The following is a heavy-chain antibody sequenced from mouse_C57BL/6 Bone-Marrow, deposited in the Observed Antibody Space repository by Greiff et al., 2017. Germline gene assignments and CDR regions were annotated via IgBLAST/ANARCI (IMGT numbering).Heavy chain of an antibody. CDR3: AKGFDY. J-gene: IGHJ2*01. Sequence: EVQVVESGGGLVKPGGSLKLSCAASGFTFSDYGMHWVRQAPEKGLEWVAYISSGSSTIYYADTVTGRFTITGDNAKNTLCLQLTSLGSEDTAMYYCAKGFDYWGQGTTLTVSS. CDR1: GFTFSDYG. CDR2: ISSGSSTI. V-gene: IGHV5-17*01.